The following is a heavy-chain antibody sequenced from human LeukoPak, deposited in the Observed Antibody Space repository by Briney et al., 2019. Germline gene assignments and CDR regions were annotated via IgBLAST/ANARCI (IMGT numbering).Heavy chain of an antibody. Sequence: PGGSLRLSCAASGFTFSSYPMNWVRQATGKGLEWVSSIGTSSDSIYYADSVKGRFTISRDNAKNSLYLQMNSLRVEDTAVYYCAREERQGFDYWGQGTLVTVSS. D-gene: IGHD1-1*01. J-gene: IGHJ4*02. CDR2: IGTSSDSI. CDR3: AREERQGFDY. V-gene: IGHV3-21*01. CDR1: GFTFSSYP.